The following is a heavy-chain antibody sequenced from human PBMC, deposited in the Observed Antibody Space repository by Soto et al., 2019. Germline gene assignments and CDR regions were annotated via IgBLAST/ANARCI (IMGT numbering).Heavy chain of an antibody. CDR3: ARHERGDWNDGLYFDY. J-gene: IGHJ4*02. CDR1: GGSISSYY. V-gene: IGHV4-59*08. D-gene: IGHD1-1*01. CDR2: IYYSGST. Sequence: SETLSLTCTVSGGSISSYYWSWIRQPPGKGLEWIGYIYYSGSTNYNPSLKSRVTISVDTSKNQFSLKLSSVTAADTAVYYCARHERGDWNDGLYFDYWGQGTLVTVSS.